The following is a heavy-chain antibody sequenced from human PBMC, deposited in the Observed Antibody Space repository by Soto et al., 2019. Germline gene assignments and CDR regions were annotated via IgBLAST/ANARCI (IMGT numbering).Heavy chain of an antibody. CDR3: ARQRTTVVTQAYFDH. D-gene: IGHD2-21*02. CDR2: IYYSRRT. J-gene: IGHJ4*02. Sequence: ASGNPSPPRLFFGGTLHRSSFYWGWVRPPPGIGLDWFGSIYYSRRTYYNPSFKSRVTISIDTSKNQFSLKLSSVTATATAVYYCARQRTTVVTQAYFDHWGQGALVTVSS. V-gene: IGHV4-39*01. CDR1: GGTLHRSSFY.